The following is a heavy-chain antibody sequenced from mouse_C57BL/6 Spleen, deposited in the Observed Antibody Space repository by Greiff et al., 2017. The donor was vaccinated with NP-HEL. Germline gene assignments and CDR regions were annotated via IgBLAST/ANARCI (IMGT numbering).Heavy chain of an antibody. Sequence: QVQLQQPGTELVKPGASVKLSCKASGYTFTSYWMHWVKQRPGQGLEWIGNINPSNGGTNYNEKFKSKATLTVDKSCSTAYMPLSSLTSEDSAVYYCARDGSSPAWFAYWGQGTLVTVSA. D-gene: IGHD1-1*01. V-gene: IGHV1-53*01. CDR2: INPSNGGT. J-gene: IGHJ3*01. CDR3: ARDGSSPAWFAY. CDR1: GYTFTSYW.